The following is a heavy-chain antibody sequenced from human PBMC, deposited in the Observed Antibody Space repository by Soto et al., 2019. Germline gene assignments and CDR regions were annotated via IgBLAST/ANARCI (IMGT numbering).Heavy chain of an antibody. CDR3: ARLLYDFWSGYYRRGPLEV. CDR1: LFTFSSYS. V-gene: IGHV3-48*02. Sequence: SLRLSCSSSLFTFSSYSMNLVLHSPFKLLELVSYISSSSSTIYYADSVKGRFTISRDNAKNSLYLQMNSLRDEDTAVYYCARLLYDFWSGYYRRGPLEVWGQGTTVTVS. CDR2: ISSSSSTI. J-gene: IGHJ6*02. D-gene: IGHD3-3*01.